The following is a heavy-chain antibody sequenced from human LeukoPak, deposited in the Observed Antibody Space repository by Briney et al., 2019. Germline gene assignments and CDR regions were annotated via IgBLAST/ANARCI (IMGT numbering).Heavy chain of an antibody. CDR2: INHSGST. CDR1: GGSFSGYY. D-gene: IGHD5-12*01. CDR3: ARADSGYDSDWFDP. Sequence: SETLSLTCAVYGGSFSGYYWSWLRQPPGKGLEWIGEINHSGSTNYNPSLKSRVTISKNTSKNQFSLKLSSVTAADTAVYYCARADSGYDSDWFDPWGQGTLVTVSS. V-gene: IGHV4-34*01. J-gene: IGHJ5*02.